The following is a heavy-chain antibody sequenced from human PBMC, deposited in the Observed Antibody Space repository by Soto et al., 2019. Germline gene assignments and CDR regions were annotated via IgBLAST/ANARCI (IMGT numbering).Heavy chain of an antibody. Sequence: PSETLSLTCTVSGGSISSYYWSWIRQPPGKGLEWIGYIYYSGSTNYNPSLKSRVTISVDTSKNQFSLKLSSVTAADTAVYYCARHNYDSSGTAVDVWGQGTTVTVSS. V-gene: IGHV4-59*08. CDR2: IYYSGST. J-gene: IGHJ6*02. CDR1: GGSISSYY. CDR3: ARHNYDSSGTAVDV. D-gene: IGHD3-22*01.